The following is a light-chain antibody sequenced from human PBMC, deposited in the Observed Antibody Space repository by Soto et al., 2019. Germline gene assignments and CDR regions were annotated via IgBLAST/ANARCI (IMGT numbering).Light chain of an antibody. Sequence: EIVLTQSPGTLSLSPGERATLSCRASQSVSSSYLAWYQQKPGQAPRPLIYGASSRAIGIPDRFSGSGSATDFTLTISRLEPEDFAVYYCQQYGSSPWTVGQGTKVEIK. CDR1: QSVSSSY. V-gene: IGKV3-20*01. CDR3: QQYGSSPWT. J-gene: IGKJ1*01. CDR2: GAS.